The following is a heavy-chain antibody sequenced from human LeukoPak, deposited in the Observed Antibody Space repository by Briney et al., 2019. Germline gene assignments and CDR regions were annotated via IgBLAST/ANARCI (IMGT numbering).Heavy chain of an antibody. J-gene: IGHJ4*02. Sequence: GGSLRLSCAASGFTFSSYGMHGVRQAPGKGLEWVAVIWYDGSNKYYADSVKGRFTISRDNSKNTLYLQMNSLRAEDTAVYYCARGRGGIAARAEDYWGQGTLVTVSS. CDR1: GFTFSSYG. CDR2: IWYDGSNK. V-gene: IGHV3-33*01. D-gene: IGHD6-13*01. CDR3: ARGRGGIAARAEDY.